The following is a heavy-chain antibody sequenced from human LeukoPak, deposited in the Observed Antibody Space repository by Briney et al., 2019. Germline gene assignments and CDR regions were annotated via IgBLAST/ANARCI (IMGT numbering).Heavy chain of an antibody. D-gene: IGHD5-24*01. CDR3: ARESLTWLQSRTSWFDP. V-gene: IGHV4-39*07. Sequence: SETLSLTCTVSGGYISSSTYFWGWIRQPPGKGLEWIGTIYYSGSTYYNPSLKSRVTISVDSSKNQFSLRLSSVTAADTAVYYCARESLTWLQSRTSWFDPWDQGTLVTVSS. CDR1: GGYISSSTYF. CDR2: IYYSGST. J-gene: IGHJ5*02.